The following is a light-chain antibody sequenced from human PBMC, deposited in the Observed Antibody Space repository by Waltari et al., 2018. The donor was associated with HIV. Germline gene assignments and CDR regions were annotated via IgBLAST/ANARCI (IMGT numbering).Light chain of an antibody. CDR2: DAS. Sequence: EILLTQSPATLSLSPGESATVSCRASHTVNTYLAWYQQKSGQSPRLLISDASKRATGVPARFSGSGSGTDFTLTINSLEPEDFAVYFCQQRNNWPITFGQGTRLEI. J-gene: IGKJ5*01. V-gene: IGKV3-11*01. CDR3: QQRNNWPIT. CDR1: HTVNTY.